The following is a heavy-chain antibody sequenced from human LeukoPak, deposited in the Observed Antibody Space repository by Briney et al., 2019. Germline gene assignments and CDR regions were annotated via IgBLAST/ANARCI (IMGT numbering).Heavy chain of an antibody. D-gene: IGHD6-13*01. V-gene: IGHV5-51*01. CDR1: GYSFTSYW. CDR2: IYPGDADT. Sequence: GESLKISCKGSGYSFTSYWIGWVRQLPGKGREWMGIIYPGDADTRYSPSFQGQFTISADKSISTAYLQWSSLKASDTAMYYCARQRAAALWWFDPWGQGTLVTVSS. J-gene: IGHJ5*02. CDR3: ARQRAAALWWFDP.